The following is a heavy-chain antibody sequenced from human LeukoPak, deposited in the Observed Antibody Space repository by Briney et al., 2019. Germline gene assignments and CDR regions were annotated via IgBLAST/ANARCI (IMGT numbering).Heavy chain of an antibody. D-gene: IGHD3-10*01. J-gene: IGHJ2*01. CDR1: GDSIGTFH. V-gene: IGHV4-59*08. Sequence: SETLSLTCTVSGDSIGTFHWSWIRQPPGEGLEWIAQVQHSGRATVSDSLNRRVTISVDTSKNQFSLKVTSVTAADTAVYYCARQKVAETMFRGINSHWFFDIWGRGTLVTVSS. CDR2: VQHSGRA. CDR3: ARQKVAETMFRGINSHWFFDI.